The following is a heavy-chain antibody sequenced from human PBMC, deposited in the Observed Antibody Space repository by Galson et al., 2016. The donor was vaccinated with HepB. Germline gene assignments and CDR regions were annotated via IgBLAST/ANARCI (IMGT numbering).Heavy chain of an antibody. CDR1: GFTFGDFG. CDR2: INSGAGVI. Sequence: SLRLSCAVSGFTFGDFGMNWVRQAPGKGLEWVSHINSGAGVISYADSVKGRFTISRDNAENSLYLQMNGLTEEDTAYYYCAGDADGYFDFDYWVQGALVTVSS. J-gene: IGHJ4*02. D-gene: IGHD3-22*01. CDR3: AGDADGYFDFDY. V-gene: IGHV3-48*02.